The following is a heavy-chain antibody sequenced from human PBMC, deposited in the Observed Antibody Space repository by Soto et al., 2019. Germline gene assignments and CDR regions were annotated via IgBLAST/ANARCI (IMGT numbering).Heavy chain of an antibody. CDR2: ISSSSSYI. J-gene: IGHJ4*02. D-gene: IGHD3-22*01. CDR3: ARVYSTGYYDGPFDY. Sequence: PGGSLRLSCAASGFTFSSYSMNWVRHAPGKGLEWVSSISSSSSYIYYADSVKGRFTISRDNAKNSLYLQMNSLRAEDTAVYYCARVYSTGYYDGPFDYWGQGTLVTVSS. CDR1: GFTFSSYS. V-gene: IGHV3-21*01.